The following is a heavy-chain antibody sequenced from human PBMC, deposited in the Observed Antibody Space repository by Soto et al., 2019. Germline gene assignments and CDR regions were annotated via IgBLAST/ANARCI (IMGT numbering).Heavy chain of an antibody. D-gene: IGHD4-17*01. Sequence: SETLSLTCDVFGGTMNNYYGSWVRQSPGKGLEWIGSVFHTGSTYYSPSLKSRVTLSVETSKKQFSLTLRSVTAADTAVYYCARSLTLTRFDFWGRGTQVTVSS. CDR1: GGTMNNYY. CDR3: ARSLTLTRFDF. V-gene: IGHV4-59*01. J-gene: IGHJ4*02. CDR2: VFHTGST.